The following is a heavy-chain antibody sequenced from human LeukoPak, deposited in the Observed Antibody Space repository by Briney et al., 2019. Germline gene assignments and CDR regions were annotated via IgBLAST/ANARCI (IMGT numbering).Heavy chain of an antibody. J-gene: IGHJ3*02. Sequence: SETLSLTCTVSDYSISSGYYWGWIRQPPGKGLECIGSIYHSGSTNYNPSLKSRVTISVDTSKNQFSLKLSSVTAADTAVYYCARLPHMVRGYFNAFDIWGQGTMVTVSS. D-gene: IGHD3-10*01. CDR3: ARLPHMVRGYFNAFDI. CDR2: IYHSGST. CDR1: DYSISSGYY. V-gene: IGHV4-38-2*02.